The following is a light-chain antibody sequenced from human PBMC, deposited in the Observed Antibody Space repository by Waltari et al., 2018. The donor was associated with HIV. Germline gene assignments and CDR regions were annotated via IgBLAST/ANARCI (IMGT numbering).Light chain of an antibody. J-gene: IGKJ2*01. CDR2: GAS. Sequence: VMTQSPATLSVSPGERATLSCRASQSVSTNLAWYQQKPGQAPRLLIYGASTRATGLPARFSGSGSGTEFILTISSLQSEDFAVYYCQQYNNWPLMYNFGQGTKLEIK. CDR3: QQYNNWPLMYN. V-gene: IGKV3-15*01. CDR1: QSVSTN.